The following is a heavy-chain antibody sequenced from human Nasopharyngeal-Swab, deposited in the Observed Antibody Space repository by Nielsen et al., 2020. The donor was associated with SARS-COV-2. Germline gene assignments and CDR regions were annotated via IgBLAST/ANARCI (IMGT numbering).Heavy chain of an antibody. Sequence: GESLKISCAASGFAFSDYSMDWVRQAPGKGLEWVSYITSSSSTRYYADSVKGRFTISRDNSKNTLYLQMNSLRAEDTAVYYCAKELGYCSGGSCYPAWGQGTLVTVSS. V-gene: IGHV3-48*01. D-gene: IGHD2-15*01. J-gene: IGHJ4*02. CDR1: GFAFSDYS. CDR3: AKELGYCSGGSCYPA. CDR2: ITSSSSTR.